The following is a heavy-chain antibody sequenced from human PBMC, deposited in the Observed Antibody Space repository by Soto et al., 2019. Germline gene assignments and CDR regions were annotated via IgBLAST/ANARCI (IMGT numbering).Heavy chain of an antibody. J-gene: IGHJ3*02. CDR1: GGSISSGGYS. D-gene: IGHD6-13*01. CDR2: IYHSGST. V-gene: IGHV4-30-2*01. Sequence: SETLSLTCAVSGGSISSGGYSWSWIRQPPGKGLEWIGYIYHSGSTYYNPSLKSRVTISVDRSKNQFSLKLSSVTAADTAVYYCARDYGYSSSWRAIDIWGQGTMVTVSS. CDR3: ARDYGYSSSWRAIDI.